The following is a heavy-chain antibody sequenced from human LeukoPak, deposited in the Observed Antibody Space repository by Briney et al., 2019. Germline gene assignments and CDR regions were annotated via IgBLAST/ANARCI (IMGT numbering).Heavy chain of an antibody. J-gene: IGHJ6*02. CDR2: IGRAGDT. V-gene: IGHV3-13*01. Sequence: PGGSLRLSCVASGFTFNIYDMHWVRQGTGRGLEWVALIGRAGDTHYADSVKGRFTISRENAENSLYLQMNSLRVADTAFYYCVRDPSGHGLDVWGQGTTVTVSS. CDR1: GFTFNIYD. CDR3: VRDPSGHGLDV.